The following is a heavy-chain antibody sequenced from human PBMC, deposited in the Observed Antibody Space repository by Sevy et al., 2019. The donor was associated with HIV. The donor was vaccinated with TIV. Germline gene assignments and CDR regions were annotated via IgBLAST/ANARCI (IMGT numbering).Heavy chain of an antibody. D-gene: IGHD5-12*01. CDR3: ARAPPVRSGDDSLNWFDP. V-gene: IGHV4-59*01. CDR1: GGTISTYY. CDR2: IYYTGST. Sequence: SETLSLTCTVSGGTISTYYWSWIGQPPGKGLEYIGYIYYTGSTNYNPSLKSRVTISVDTSKNQFSLNLRSVTAVDTAVYYCARAPPVRSGDDSLNWFDPWGQGTLVTVSS. J-gene: IGHJ5*02.